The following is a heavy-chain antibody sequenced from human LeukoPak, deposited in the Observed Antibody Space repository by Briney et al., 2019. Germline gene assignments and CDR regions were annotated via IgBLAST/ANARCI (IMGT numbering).Heavy chain of an antibody. CDR3: ARGLRRLRSNAYWFDP. J-gene: IGHJ5*02. CDR1: GGSISSHY. CDR2: IYYSGST. D-gene: IGHD5-12*01. Sequence: SETLSLTCTVSGGSISSHYWSWIRQPPGKGLEWIGYIYYSGSTNYNPSLKSRVTISVDTSKNQFSLKLSSVTAADTAVYYCARGLRRLRSNAYWFDPWGQGTLVTVSS. V-gene: IGHV4-59*11.